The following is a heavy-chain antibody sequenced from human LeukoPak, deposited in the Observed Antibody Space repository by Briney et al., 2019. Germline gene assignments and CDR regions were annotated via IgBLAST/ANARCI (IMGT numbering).Heavy chain of an antibody. D-gene: IGHD2-2*01. Sequence: GASVKVSCKASGGTFRSYAINWVRQAPGQGLEWMGGIIPLFGTANYAQKFQGRVTITADESTNTAYMELSSLRSEDTAVYYCAADQVPTDPYNWVDPWGQGSLVIVSS. V-gene: IGHV1-69*13. CDR2: IIPLFGTA. CDR3: AADQVPTDPYNWVDP. J-gene: IGHJ5*02. CDR1: GGTFRSYA.